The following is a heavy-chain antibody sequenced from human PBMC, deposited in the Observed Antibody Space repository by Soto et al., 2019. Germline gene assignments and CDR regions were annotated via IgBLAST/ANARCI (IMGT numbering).Heavy chain of an antibody. CDR1: GGSISSYY. CDR3: ARKIYGCNLSLFDY. J-gene: IGHJ4*02. V-gene: IGHV4-59*08. CDR2: IYYSGST. Sequence: SETLSLTCTVSGGSISSYYWSWIRQPPGKGLEWIGYIYYSGSTNYNPSLKSRVTISVDTSKNQFSLKLSSVTAADTAVYYCARKIYGCNLSLFDYWGQGTLVTVSS. D-gene: IGHD3-16*01.